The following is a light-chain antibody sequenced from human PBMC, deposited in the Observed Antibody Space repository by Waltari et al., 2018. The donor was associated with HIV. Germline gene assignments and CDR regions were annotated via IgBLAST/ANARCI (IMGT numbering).Light chain of an antibody. CDR3: AAWDDNLDAAL. CDR1: RSNIGSNA. J-gene: IGLJ2*01. V-gene: IGLV1-44*01. CDR2: KNN. Sequence: HSALTQPPSASGTPGQRVTISCSGGRSNIGSNAVSWYHQVPGTAPKLLIYKNNQRPSGVPDRFSGSNSGTSASLAISGLQSEDEADYFCAAWDDNLDAALFGGWTKLTVL.